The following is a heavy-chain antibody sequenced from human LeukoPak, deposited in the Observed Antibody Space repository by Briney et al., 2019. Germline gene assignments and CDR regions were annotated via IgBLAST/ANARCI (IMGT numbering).Heavy chain of an antibody. CDR3: AADSSGYYYYFQH. V-gene: IGHV4-39*07. CDR2: IYYSGST. J-gene: IGHJ1*01. Sequence: SETLSLTCTVSGGSISSNNYYWGWIRQPPGKGLEWIGTIYYSGSTYYNPSLKSRVTISVDRSKNQFSLKLSSVTAADTAVYYCAADSSGYYYYFQHWGQGTLVTVSS. CDR1: GGSISSNNYY. D-gene: IGHD3-22*01.